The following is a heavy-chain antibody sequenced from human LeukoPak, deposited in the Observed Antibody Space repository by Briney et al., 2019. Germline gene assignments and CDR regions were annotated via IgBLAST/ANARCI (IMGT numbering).Heavy chain of an antibody. Sequence: PSETLSLTCTVSGGSISSSSYYWGWIRQPPGKGLEWSGSIYYSGSTYYNPSLKSRVTISVDTSKNQFSLKLSSVTAADTAVYYCARLRGHLGAINDYWGQGTLVTVSS. CDR3: ARLRGHLGAINDY. V-gene: IGHV4-39*01. CDR1: GGSISSSSYY. CDR2: IYYSGST. J-gene: IGHJ4*02. D-gene: IGHD4/OR15-4a*01.